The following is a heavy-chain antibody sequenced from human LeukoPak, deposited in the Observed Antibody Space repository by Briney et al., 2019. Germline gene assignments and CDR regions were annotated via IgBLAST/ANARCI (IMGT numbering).Heavy chain of an antibody. CDR3: ARGGVYNFDLHCFDY. CDR2: IYPGDSET. J-gene: IGHJ4*02. V-gene: IGHV5-51*01. D-gene: IGHD5-24*01. CDR1: GYSFTSNW. Sequence: GESLKISCKGSGYSFTSNWIGWVRQMPGKGLEWMGFIYPGDSETRYSPSFQGQVTISADKSITTAYLQWSSLKASDTAMYYCARGGVYNFDLHCFDYWGQGTLVTVSS.